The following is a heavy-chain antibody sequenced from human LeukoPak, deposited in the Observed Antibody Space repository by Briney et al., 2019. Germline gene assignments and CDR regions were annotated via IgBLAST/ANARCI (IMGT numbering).Heavy chain of an antibody. Sequence: GGSLRLSCAASRFNFSSYSINWVRQAPGKGLEWVSSISSSSTYIYYADSMKGRFTISRDNAKNSLYLQMNSLRAEDTAVYYCVRSQHTLPPRWWGQGTLVTISS. CDR3: VRSQHTLPPRW. CDR2: ISSSSTYI. D-gene: IGHD1-26*01. CDR1: RFNFSSYS. J-gene: IGHJ4*02. V-gene: IGHV3-21*01.